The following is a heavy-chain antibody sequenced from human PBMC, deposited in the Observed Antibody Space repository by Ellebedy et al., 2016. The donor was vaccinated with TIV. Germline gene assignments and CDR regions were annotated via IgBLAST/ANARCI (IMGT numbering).Heavy chain of an antibody. D-gene: IGHD4/OR15-4a*01. J-gene: IGHJ4*01. CDR1: GFPFNSHW. CDR2: IKPDASDK. V-gene: IGHV3-7*04. CDR3: VRGVGTNSGY. Sequence: GESLKISXAASGFPFNSHWMSWVRQAPGKGLEWVANIKPDASDKYYVESVKGRFTIYRDNAKNSFYLQMNSLRVDDTAVYFCVRGVGTNSGYWGQGTLVTVSS.